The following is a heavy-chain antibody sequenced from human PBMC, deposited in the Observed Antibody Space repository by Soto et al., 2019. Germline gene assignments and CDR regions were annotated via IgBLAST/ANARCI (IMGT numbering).Heavy chain of an antibody. CDR1: GGTFSSYA. V-gene: IGHV1-69*13. CDR2: IIPIFGTA. CDR3: ARGRVVGLYNWFDP. D-gene: IGHD2-15*01. J-gene: IGHJ5*02. Sequence: ASVKVSCKASGGTFSSYAISWVRQAPGQGLEWMGGIIPIFGTANYAQKFQGRVTITADESTSTAYMELSSLRSEDTAVYYCARGRVVGLYNWFDPWGQGTLVTVSS.